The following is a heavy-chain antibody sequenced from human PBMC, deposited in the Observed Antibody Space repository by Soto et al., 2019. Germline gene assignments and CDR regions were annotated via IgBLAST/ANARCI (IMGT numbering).Heavy chain of an antibody. CDR3: ARYIVGATTTKKNDAFDI. CDR2: IYPGDSDT. CDR1: GYSFTSYW. V-gene: IGHV5-51*01. J-gene: IGHJ3*02. Sequence: GESLKISCKGSGYSFTSYWIGWVRQMPGKGLEWMGIIYPGDSDTRYSPSFQGQVTISADKSISTAYLQWSSLKASDTAMYYCARYIVGATTTKKNDAFDIWGQGTMVTVSS. D-gene: IGHD1-26*01.